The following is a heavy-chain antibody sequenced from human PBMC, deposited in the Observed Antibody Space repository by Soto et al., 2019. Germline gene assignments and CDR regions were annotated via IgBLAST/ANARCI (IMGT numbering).Heavy chain of an antibody. CDR1: GGSISSYY. J-gene: IGHJ4*02. V-gene: IGHV4-59*08. Sequence: QVQLQESGPGLVKPSETLSLTCTVSGGSISSYYWSWIRQPPGKGLEWIGYIYYSGSTNYNPSLKSRVTISVDTSRNQFSLKLSSVTAADTAVYYCARRYGTTFDHWGLGTLVTVSS. D-gene: IGHD1-1*01. CDR2: IYYSGST. CDR3: ARRYGTTFDH.